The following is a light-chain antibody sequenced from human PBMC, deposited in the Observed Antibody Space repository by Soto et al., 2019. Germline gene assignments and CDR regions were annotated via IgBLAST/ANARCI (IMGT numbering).Light chain of an antibody. J-gene: IGLJ1*01. CDR1: SSDVGAYNY. CDR2: EVS. V-gene: IGLV2-14*03. Sequence: QSVLTQPASVSGSPGQSITISCTGTSSDVGAYNYVSWYQQHPDIAPKLMIYEVSHRPSGVSDRFSGSKSDNTASLTISGLHTEDEADYYCSSYTSSSTYLFGTGTKVTVL. CDR3: SSYTSSSTYL.